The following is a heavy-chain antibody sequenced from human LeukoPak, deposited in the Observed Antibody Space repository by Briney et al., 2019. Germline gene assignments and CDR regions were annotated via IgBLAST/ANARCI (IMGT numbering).Heavy chain of an antibody. CDR3: AREGEYYYGSGLDY. CDR1: AGSISSSNW. J-gene: IGHJ4*02. Sequence: SETLSLTCAVSAGSISSSNWWSWVRQPPGKGLAWIGEIYHSGSTNYNPSLKSRVTISVDTSRNQFSLKLSSVTAADTAVYYRAREGEYYYGSGLDYWGQGTLVTVSS. D-gene: IGHD3-10*01. CDR2: IYHSGST. V-gene: IGHV4-4*02.